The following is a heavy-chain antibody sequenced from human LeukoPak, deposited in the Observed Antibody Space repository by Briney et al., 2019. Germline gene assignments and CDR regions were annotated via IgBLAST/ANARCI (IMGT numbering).Heavy chain of an antibody. CDR3: ARDQEGLDY. CDR1: GYTFTSNY. Sequence: ASVKVSCKASGYTFTSNYIHWVRQAPGQGLEWMGLIYPRDGSTSYAQKFQGRVTVTRDPSTSTVHMELSGLRSEDTAGYYWARDQEGLDYWGQGTLVTVSS. V-gene: IGHV1-46*01. J-gene: IGHJ4*02. CDR2: IYPRDGST.